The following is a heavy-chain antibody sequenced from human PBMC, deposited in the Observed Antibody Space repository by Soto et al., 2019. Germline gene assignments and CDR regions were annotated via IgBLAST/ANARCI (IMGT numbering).Heavy chain of an antibody. CDR3: ARGVLH. V-gene: IGHV4-31*03. Sequence: QVQLQESGPGLVKPSQTLSLTCTVSGGSISSGGYYWSWIRQHPGTGLEWIGYISYSGSTYYNPSPKSRFTISVDTSKSQFPLILNSVTAADTAVYYCARGVLHGGQGTLVTVSS. J-gene: IGHJ4*01. CDR2: ISYSGST. CDR1: GGSISSGGYY.